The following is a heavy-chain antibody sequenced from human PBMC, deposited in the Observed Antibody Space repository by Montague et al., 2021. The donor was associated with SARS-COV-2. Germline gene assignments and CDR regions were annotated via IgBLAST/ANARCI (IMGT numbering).Heavy chain of an antibody. V-gene: IGHV4-59*01. CDR1: GGSMSSYY. Sequence: SETLSLTCTVSGGSMSSYYWSWIRQPPGKGLEWIGYIYYSGSTNYNPSLKSRVTMSVDTSKNQLSLRLNSVTTADTAVYFCARAGGFYDYWSGYSSSAGFFDPWGQGILVTVSS. CDR3: ARAGGFYDYWSGYSSSAGFFDP. J-gene: IGHJ5*02. D-gene: IGHD3-3*01. CDR2: IYYSGST.